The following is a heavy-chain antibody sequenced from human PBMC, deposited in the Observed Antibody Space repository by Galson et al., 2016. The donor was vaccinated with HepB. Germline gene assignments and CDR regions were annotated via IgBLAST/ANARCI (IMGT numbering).Heavy chain of an antibody. CDR1: GYTFTSFG. D-gene: IGHD1-26*01. Sequence: SVKVSCKASGYTFTSFGISWVRQAPGQGLEWMGWISAYNGDTNFAQKFRGRVIMTRDTSTDTAYMELRSLTSGDTAVYYCASDFSEVGVTDYFYYWGQGTLVTVSS. J-gene: IGHJ4*02. V-gene: IGHV1-18*01. CDR3: ASDFSEVGVTDYFYY. CDR2: ISAYNGDT.